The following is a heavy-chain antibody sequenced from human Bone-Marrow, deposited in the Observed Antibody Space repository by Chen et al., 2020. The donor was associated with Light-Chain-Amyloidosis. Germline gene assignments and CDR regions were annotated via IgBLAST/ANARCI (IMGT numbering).Heavy chain of an antibody. CDR1: GFTFSSYD. D-gene: IGHD3-3*01. J-gene: IGHJ2*01. V-gene: IGHV3-13*05. CDR3: ARGGGVVWGDPWYFDL. Sequence: EVQLVESGGGLVQPGGSLRLSCAASGFTFSSYDMHWVRQATGKGLEWGSAIGTAGDPYYPGSVKGRFTISRENAKNSLYRQMNSLRAGDTAVYYCARGGGVVWGDPWYFDLWGRGTLVTVSS. CDR2: IGTAGDP.